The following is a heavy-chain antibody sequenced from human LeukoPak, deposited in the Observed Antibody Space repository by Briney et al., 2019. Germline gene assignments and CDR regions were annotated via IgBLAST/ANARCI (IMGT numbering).Heavy chain of an antibody. D-gene: IGHD6-13*01. CDR3: AKEGYPQNYFDS. CDR1: GFTVSNTY. Sequence: PGGSLRLSCAASGFTVSNTYMSWVRQAPGKGLEWVSLIYISGSTYYADSVKGRFTISRDNSKNTLYLQMNSLRAEDTAVYYCAKEGYPQNYFDSWGQGTLVTVSS. CDR2: IYISGST. V-gene: IGHV3-53*01. J-gene: IGHJ4*02.